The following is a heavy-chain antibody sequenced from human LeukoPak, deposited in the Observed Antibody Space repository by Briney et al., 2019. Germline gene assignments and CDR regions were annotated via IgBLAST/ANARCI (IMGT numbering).Heavy chain of an antibody. CDR1: TFSFINYW. CDR3: AGQWWSDLDP. J-gene: IGHJ5*02. Sequence: GGSLRLSYAASTFSFINYWMAWVRQAPGKGLEWVANIKQDGSDEYYVDSVEGRFIISRDNAKKTLFLQMNSLRAEDTAVYYCAGQWWSDLDPWGQGTLVTVSS. D-gene: IGHD2-15*01. CDR2: IKQDGSDE. V-gene: IGHV3-7*01.